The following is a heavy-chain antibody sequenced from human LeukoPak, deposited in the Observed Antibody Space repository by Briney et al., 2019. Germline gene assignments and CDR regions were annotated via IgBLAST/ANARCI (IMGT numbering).Heavy chain of an antibody. Sequence: ASVKVSCKASGYTFTSYYMHWVRQAPGQGLEWMGIINPSGGSTSYAQKFQGRVTMTRDTTTSTVYMELSSLRSEDTAVYYCARRSSGYDLDYWGQGTLVTVSS. CDR2: INPSGGST. V-gene: IGHV1-46*01. J-gene: IGHJ4*02. CDR3: ARRSSGYDLDY. D-gene: IGHD5-12*01. CDR1: GYTFTSYY.